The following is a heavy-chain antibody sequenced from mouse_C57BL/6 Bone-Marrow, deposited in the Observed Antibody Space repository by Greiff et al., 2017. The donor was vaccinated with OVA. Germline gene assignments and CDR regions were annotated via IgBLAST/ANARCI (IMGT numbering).Heavy chain of an antibody. Sequence: QVQLQQPGAELVKPGASVKLSCKASGYTFTSYWMQWVKQRPGQGLEWIGEIDPPDSYTNYNQKFTGKATLTVDTSSSTAYLQLSSLTSEDSAVYYCARYEEGNWGGLGYWGQGTSVIVSS. CDR2: IDPPDSYT. D-gene: IGHD4-1*01. V-gene: IGHV1-50*01. J-gene: IGHJ4*01. CDR1: GYTFTSYW. CDR3: ARYEEGNWGGLGY.